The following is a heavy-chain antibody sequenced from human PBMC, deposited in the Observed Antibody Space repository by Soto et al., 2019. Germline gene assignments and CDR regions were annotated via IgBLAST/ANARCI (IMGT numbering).Heavy chain of an antibody. CDR2: IKSKPDGGTR. D-gene: IGHD3-16*01. J-gene: IGHJ4*02. V-gene: IGHV3-15*01. CDR3: AKDLPFTSGGPLAY. Sequence: EVQLVESGGGLVKPGESLRLSCAVSGLTFTNAWMTWVRQAPGKGLEWVGHIKSKPDGGTREYGAPVKGRFIISRDDSKNTLYLDLNSLKTEDTAVYYCAKDLPFTSGGPLAYWGQGAQVIVSS. CDR1: GLTFTNAW.